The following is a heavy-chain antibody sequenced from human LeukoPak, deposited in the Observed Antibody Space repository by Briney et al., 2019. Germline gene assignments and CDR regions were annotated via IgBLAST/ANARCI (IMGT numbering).Heavy chain of an antibody. CDR2: ISPSGAST. V-gene: IGHV1-46*01. Sequence: ASVKVSCKASGYTFTSYCMHWVRQAPGQGLEWMGIISPSGASTSYAQKFQGRVTITRDMSTSTAYMELSSLRSEDTAVYYCAAARDDYGDYTYYYYGMDVWGQGTTVTVSS. D-gene: IGHD4-17*01. CDR3: AAARDDYGDYTYYYYGMDV. J-gene: IGHJ6*02. CDR1: GYTFTSYC.